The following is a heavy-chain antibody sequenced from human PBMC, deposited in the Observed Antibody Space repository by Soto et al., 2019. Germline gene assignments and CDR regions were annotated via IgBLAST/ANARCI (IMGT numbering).Heavy chain of an antibody. V-gene: IGHV3-23*01. CDR3: AKDQFGDSSAFDY. CDR1: GFTFSSYA. J-gene: IGHJ4*02. Sequence: GGSLRLSCAASGFTFSSYAMSWVRQAPGKGLEWVSAISGSGGSTYYADSVKGRFTISRDNSKNTLYLQMNSLGAEDTAVYYCAKDQFGDSSAFDYWGQGTLVTVSS. D-gene: IGHD6-19*01. CDR2: ISGSGGST.